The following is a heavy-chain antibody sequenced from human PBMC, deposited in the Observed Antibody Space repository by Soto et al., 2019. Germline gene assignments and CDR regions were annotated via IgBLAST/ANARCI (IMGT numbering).Heavy chain of an antibody. V-gene: IGHV3-15*01. CDR3: TTLHITMVRGPTPLDC. D-gene: IGHD3-10*01. CDR2: IKSKTDGGTT. Sequence: EVQLVESGGGLVKPGGSLRLSCAASGFTFSNAWMSWVRQAPGKGLEWVGRIKSKTDGGTTDYAAPVKGRFTISRDDSKNTLYLQMNSLKTEDTAVYYCTTLHITMVRGPTPLDCWGQGTLVTVSS. CDR1: GFTFSNAW. J-gene: IGHJ4*02.